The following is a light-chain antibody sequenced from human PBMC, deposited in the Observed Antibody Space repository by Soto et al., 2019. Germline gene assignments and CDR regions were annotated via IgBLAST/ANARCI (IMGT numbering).Light chain of an antibody. V-gene: IGKV3-11*01. J-gene: IGKJ5*01. CDR3: QHRSNWPPA. CDR2: DTS. CDR1: QSISSF. Sequence: EVVSTQSPATLSLSPGERATLSCRASQSISSFLAWYQQKPGQVPRLLIYDTSNRATGIPARFSGSGSGTDFTLTISSLAPEDFAVYYCQHRSNWPPAFGQGTRLEIK.